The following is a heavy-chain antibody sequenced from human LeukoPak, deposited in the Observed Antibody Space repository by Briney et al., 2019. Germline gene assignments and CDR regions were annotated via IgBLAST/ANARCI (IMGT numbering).Heavy chain of an antibody. J-gene: IGHJ4*02. CDR1: GGSISSYY. Sequence: SETLSLTCTASGGSISSYYWSWIRQPPGKGLEWIGYVYYRGNTDYNPSLESRVTISVDTSKNQFSLKVSSVTAADTAVYYCARDEARVLDYWGQGTLVTVSS. V-gene: IGHV4-59*01. CDR3: ARDEARVLDY. CDR2: VYYRGNT.